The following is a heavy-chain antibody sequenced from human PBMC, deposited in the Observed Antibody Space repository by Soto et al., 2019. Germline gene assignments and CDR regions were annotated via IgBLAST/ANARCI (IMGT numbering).Heavy chain of an antibody. CDR1: GFTFSSYS. CDR3: AHLTTVPPLWNY. V-gene: IGHV3-48*01. Sequence: DVQLVESGGGLVQPGGSLRLSCAASGFTFSSYSMNWVRQAPGKGLEWVSFISSSSGTIYYADSLRGRFTISRDNAKNSLYLQMNSLRAEDTAVYFCAHLTTVPPLWNYWGQGNLVTVSS. J-gene: IGHJ4*02. CDR2: ISSSSGTI. D-gene: IGHD4-4*01.